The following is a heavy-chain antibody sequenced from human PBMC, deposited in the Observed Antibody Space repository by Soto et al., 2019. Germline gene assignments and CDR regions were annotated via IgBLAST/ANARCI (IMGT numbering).Heavy chain of an antibody. J-gene: IGHJ3*02. CDR1: GGSISSYY. CDR3: ARHDILTDPEAFDI. D-gene: IGHD3-9*01. CDR2: IYYSGST. Sequence: SETLSLTCTVSGGSISSYYWSWIRQPPGKGLEWIGYIYYSGSTNYNPSLKSRVTISVDTSKNQFSLKLSSVTAADTAVYYCARHDILTDPEAFDIWGQGTMVTVSS. V-gene: IGHV4-59*01.